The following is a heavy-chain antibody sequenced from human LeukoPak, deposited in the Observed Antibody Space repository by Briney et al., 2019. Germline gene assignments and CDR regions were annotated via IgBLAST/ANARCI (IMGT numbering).Heavy chain of an antibody. V-gene: IGHV3-30*02. CDR1: GLTFSSYG. CDR2: IRYDGSNK. Sequence: GGSLRLSCAASGLTFSSYGMHWVRQAPGKGLEWAAFIRYDGSNKYYADSVKGRFTISRDNSKNTLYLQMNSLRAEDTAVYYCAKEGKTRNWNYSQAKPVYWGQGTLVTVSS. CDR3: AKEGKTRNWNYSQAKPVY. J-gene: IGHJ4*02. D-gene: IGHD1-7*01.